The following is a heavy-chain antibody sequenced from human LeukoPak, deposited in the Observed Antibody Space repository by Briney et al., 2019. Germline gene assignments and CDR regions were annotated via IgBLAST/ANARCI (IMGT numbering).Heavy chain of an antibody. D-gene: IGHD4-17*01. CDR3: ARDHGDYFQPPFDY. Sequence: GGSLRLSCAASGFTFSSYEMNWVRQAPGKGLEWVSYIGSSGSTIYYADSVKGRFTISRDNAKNSLYLQVNSLRAEDTAVYYCARDHGDYFQPPFDYWGQGTLVTVSS. J-gene: IGHJ4*02. CDR1: GFTFSSYE. CDR2: IGSSGSTI. V-gene: IGHV3-48*03.